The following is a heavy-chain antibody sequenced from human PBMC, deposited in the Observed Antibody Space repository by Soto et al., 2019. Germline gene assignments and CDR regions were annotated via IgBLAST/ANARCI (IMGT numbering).Heavy chain of an antibody. CDR1: GGSISSGGYY. Sequence: SETLSLTCTVSGGSISSGGYYWSWIRQHPGKGLEWIGYIYYSGSTYYNPSLKSRVTISVDTSKNQFSLKLSSVTAADTAVYCCARSKTYGDFDYWGQGTLVTVSS. D-gene: IGHD4-17*01. CDR2: IYYSGST. J-gene: IGHJ4*02. CDR3: ARSKTYGDFDY. V-gene: IGHV4-31*03.